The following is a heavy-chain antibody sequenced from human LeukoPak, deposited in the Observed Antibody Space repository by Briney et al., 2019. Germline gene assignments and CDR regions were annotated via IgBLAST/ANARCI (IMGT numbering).Heavy chain of an antibody. CDR3: ARGDDGSIYDS. CDR2: MYYSGST. D-gene: IGHD3-22*01. J-gene: IGHJ1*01. CDR1: GGSISSYY. Sequence: SETLSLTCTVSGGSISSYYWSWIRQPPGRGLEWIGYMYYSGSTKYNPSLKSRVTISIDMSKNQFSLKLISVTAADTAVYYCARGDDGSIYDSWGQGTLVTVSS. V-gene: IGHV4-59*01.